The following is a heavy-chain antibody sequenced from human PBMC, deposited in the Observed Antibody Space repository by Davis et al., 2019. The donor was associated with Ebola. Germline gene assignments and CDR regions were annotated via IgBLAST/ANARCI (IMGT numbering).Heavy chain of an antibody. J-gene: IGHJ4*02. D-gene: IGHD6-19*01. V-gene: IGHV4-30-4*01. CDR2: IYYSGST. CDR3: AGAGYSSGWNFDY. Sequence: MPSETLSLTCTVSGGSISSGDYYWSWIRQPPGKGLEWIGYIYYSGSTYYNPSLKSRVTISVDTSKNQFSLKLSSVTAADTAVYYCAGAGYSSGWNFDYWGQGTLVTVSS. CDR1: GGSISSGDYY.